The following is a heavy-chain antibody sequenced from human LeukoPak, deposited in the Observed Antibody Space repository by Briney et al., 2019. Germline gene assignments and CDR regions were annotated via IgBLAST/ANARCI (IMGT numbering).Heavy chain of an antibody. Sequence: SETLSLTCTVSGGSISSSSYYWGWIRQPPGKGLEWIGSIYYSGSTYYNPSLKSRVTISVDTSKNQFSLKLSSVTAADTAVYYCATFMYSDWFDPWGQGTLVTVSS. CDR2: IYYSGST. CDR3: ATFMYSDWFDP. D-gene: IGHD2-21*01. V-gene: IGHV4-39*01. J-gene: IGHJ5*02. CDR1: GGSISSSSYY.